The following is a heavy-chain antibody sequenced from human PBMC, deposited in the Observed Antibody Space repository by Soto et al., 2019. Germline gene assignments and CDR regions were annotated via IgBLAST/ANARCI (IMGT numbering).Heavy chain of an antibody. J-gene: IGHJ4*02. D-gene: IGHD1-26*01. V-gene: IGHV1-2*02. CDR2: INPKTGDT. Sequence: QVQLVQSGAEVKKPGASVKVSCKASRYTFTGYYLHWVRQAPGQGLEWMGWINPKTGDTTYAQKFHGRVPLTRDTSISTAYIELGRLGSADTAVYYCARDNSGIEFGDFDYWCQGTLVTVSS. CDR3: ARDNSGIEFGDFDY. CDR1: RYTFTGYY.